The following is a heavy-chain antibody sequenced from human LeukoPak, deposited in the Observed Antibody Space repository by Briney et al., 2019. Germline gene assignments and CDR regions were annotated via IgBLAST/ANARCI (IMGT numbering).Heavy chain of an antibody. CDR2: INAGNGNT. J-gene: IGHJ6*03. D-gene: IGHD6-19*01. Sequence: ASVKVSCKASGYTFTSYAMHWVRQAPGQRLEWMGWINAGNGNTKYSQEFQGRVTITRDTSASTAYMELSSLRSEDTAVYYCARGGSGWYYYYYYMDVWGKGTTVTVSS. CDR3: ARGGSGWYYYYYYMDV. CDR1: GYTFTSYA. V-gene: IGHV1-3*03.